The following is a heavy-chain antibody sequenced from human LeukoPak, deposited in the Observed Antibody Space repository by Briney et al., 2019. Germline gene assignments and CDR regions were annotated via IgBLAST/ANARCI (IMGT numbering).Heavy chain of an antibody. V-gene: IGHV3-33*01. J-gene: IGHJ4*02. D-gene: IGHD5-12*01. CDR3: ARDGDIVATVQIGDYFDY. CDR2: IWYDGSNK. CDR1: GFTFSSYG. Sequence: AGGPLRLSCAASGFTFSSYGMHWVRQAPGKGLEWVAVIWYDGSNKYYADSVKGRFTISRDNSKNTLYLQMNSLRAEDTAVYYCARDGDIVATVQIGDYFDYWGQGTLVTVSS.